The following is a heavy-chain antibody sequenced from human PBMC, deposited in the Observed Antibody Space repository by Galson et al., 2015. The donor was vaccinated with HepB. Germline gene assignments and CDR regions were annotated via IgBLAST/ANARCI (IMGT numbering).Heavy chain of an antibody. Sequence: SLRLSCAASGFTFSSSVMNWVRQAPGKGLEWVSTISGSADSTNYVDSVKGRFTISRDNSKNTLFLQMNSLRAEDTAVYYCARGSEDNYGSFDYWGQGTLVTVSS. CDR1: GFTFSSSV. V-gene: IGHV3-23*01. CDR3: ARGSEDNYGSFDY. D-gene: IGHD3-10*01. J-gene: IGHJ4*02. CDR2: ISGSADST.